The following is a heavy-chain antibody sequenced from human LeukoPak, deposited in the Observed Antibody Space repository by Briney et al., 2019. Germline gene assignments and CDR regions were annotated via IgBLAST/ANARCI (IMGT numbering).Heavy chain of an antibody. J-gene: IGHJ4*02. Sequence: SETLSLTCTVSGGSISSYYWSWIRQPPGKGLEWIGYIYYSGSTNYNPSPKSRVTISVDTSKNQFSLKLSSVTAADTAVYYCARTSRGVTDYWGQGTLVTVSS. D-gene: IGHD3-10*01. CDR2: IYYSGST. CDR1: GGSISSYY. V-gene: IGHV4-59*01. CDR3: ARTSRGVTDY.